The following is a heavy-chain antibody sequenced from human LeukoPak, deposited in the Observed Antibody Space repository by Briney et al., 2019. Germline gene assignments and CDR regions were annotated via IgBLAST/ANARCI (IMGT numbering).Heavy chain of an antibody. CDR1: GITVSSNF. V-gene: IGHV3-53*01. J-gene: IGHJ4*02. CDR2: ISSGGGT. Sequence: GGSLRLSCAASGITVSSNFMSRVRQAPGRGLEWVSVISSGGGTYYADSVRGRFTISRDNSKNTLYLQMNSLRAEDTAVCYCARDTPPDYWGQGTLVTVSS. D-gene: IGHD2-15*01. CDR3: ARDTPPDY.